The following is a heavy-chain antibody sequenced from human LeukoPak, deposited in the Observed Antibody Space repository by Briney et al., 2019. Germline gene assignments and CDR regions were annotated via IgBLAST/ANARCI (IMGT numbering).Heavy chain of an antibody. J-gene: IGHJ3*02. D-gene: IGHD3-16*02. CDR2: FDPEDGET. CDR1: GYTLTELS. CDR3: ARDRNDYVWGSYRVNAFDI. V-gene: IGHV1-24*01. Sequence: ASVKVSCKVSGYTLTELSMHWVRQAPGKGLEWMGGFDPEDGETIYAQKFQGRVTITRDTSASTAYMELSSLRSEDTAVYYCARDRNDYVWGSYRVNAFDIWGQGTMVTVSS.